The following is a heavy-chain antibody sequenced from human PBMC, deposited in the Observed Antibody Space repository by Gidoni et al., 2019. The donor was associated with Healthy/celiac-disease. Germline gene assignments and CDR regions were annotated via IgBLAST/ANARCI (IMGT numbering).Heavy chain of an antibody. CDR1: GFTFSSYG. CDR3: ARDEGTYFDY. CDR2: IWYDGSNK. Sequence: QVQLVESGGGVVQPGRSLRLSCAASGFTFSSYGMHWVRQAPGKGLEWVAVIWYDGSNKYYADSVKGRFTISRENSKNTLYLQMNSLRAEDTAVYYCARDEGTYFDYWGQGTLVTVSS. D-gene: IGHD3-10*01. V-gene: IGHV3-33*01. J-gene: IGHJ4*02.